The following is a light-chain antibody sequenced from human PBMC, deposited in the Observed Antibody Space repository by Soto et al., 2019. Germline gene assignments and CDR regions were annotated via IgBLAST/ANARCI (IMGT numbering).Light chain of an antibody. CDR3: SSYTTSLPLV. Sequence: QSALTQPASVSGSPGQSITISCTGTSSDIGAYNYVSWYQQHPGKAPKLLIYGLTNRPSGVSNRFSGAQSGNTASLTISGLQAEDDADYYCSSYTTSLPLVFGGGTKLTVL. CDR2: GLT. V-gene: IGLV2-14*01. J-gene: IGLJ3*02. CDR1: SSDIGAYNY.